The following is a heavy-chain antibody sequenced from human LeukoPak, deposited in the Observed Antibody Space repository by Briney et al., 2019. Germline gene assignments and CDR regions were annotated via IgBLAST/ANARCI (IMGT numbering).Heavy chain of an antibody. D-gene: IGHD1-26*01. CDR2: ISSSSSYI. V-gene: IGHV3-21*01. CDR1: GFTFGSYS. CDR3: ARDVGATTGYYYYGMDV. Sequence: GGSLRFSCAASGFTFGSYSVNWVRQAPGKGLEWVSSISSSSSYIFYADSVKGRFTISRDNAKNSLYLQVNSLRAEDTAVYYCARDVGATTGYYYYGMDVWGQGTTVTVSS. J-gene: IGHJ6*02.